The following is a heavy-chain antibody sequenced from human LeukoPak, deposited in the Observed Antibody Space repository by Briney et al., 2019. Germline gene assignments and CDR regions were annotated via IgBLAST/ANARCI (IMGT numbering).Heavy chain of an antibody. D-gene: IGHD1-20*01. Sequence: PSETLSLTCTVSGGSISSYYWSWIRQPPGKGLEWIGYIYYSGSTNYNPSFKSRVTISVDTSKNQFSLKLSSVTAADTAVYYCARYISGTSRVFDYWGQGTLVTVSS. J-gene: IGHJ4*02. CDR1: GGSISSYY. CDR2: IYYSGST. CDR3: ARYISGTSRVFDY. V-gene: IGHV4-59*01.